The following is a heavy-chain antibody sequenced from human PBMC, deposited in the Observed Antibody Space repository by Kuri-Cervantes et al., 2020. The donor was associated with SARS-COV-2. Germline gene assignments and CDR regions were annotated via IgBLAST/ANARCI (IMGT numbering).Heavy chain of an antibody. V-gene: IGHV1-24*01. CDR1: GYTLTELS. D-gene: IGHD2-2*01. J-gene: IGHJ6*03. CDR3: ARDDCSSTSCYGSRRAAMDV. Sequence: ASVKVSCKVSGYTLTELSMHWVRQAPGKGLEWMGGFDPEDGETIYAQKFQGRVTMTEDTSTDTAYMELSSLRSEDTAVYYCARDDCSSTSCYGSRRAAMDVWGKGTTVTVSS. CDR2: FDPEDGET.